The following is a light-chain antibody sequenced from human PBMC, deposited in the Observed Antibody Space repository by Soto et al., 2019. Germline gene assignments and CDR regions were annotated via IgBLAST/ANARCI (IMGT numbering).Light chain of an antibody. J-gene: IGKJ4*01. CDR3: QQDYSDPRLT. V-gene: IGKV4-1*01. CDR1: QNVLYGSNNKNY. CDR2: WAS. Sequence: DSVMTQSPDSLAVSLGERATINCKSSQNVLYGSNNKNYLAWYQQKPGQPPKLLIYWASTRESGVPDRFSGSGSGTDFTLTISSLQAEDVAVYFCQQDYSDPRLTFGGGTKVDIX.